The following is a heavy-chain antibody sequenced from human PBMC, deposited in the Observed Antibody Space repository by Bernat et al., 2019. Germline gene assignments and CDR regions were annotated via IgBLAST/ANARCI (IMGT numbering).Heavy chain of an antibody. V-gene: IGHV1-18*01. CDR2: ISAYNGTT. D-gene: IGHD6-19*01. J-gene: IGHJ6*02. CDR3: AREVRPTLGAGKWIYGMDV. CDR1: GYTFTSYG. Sequence: QVQLVQSGAEVKKPGASVKVSCKASGYTFTSYGISWVRQAPGQGLEWMGWISAYNGTTNYAQKLQGRVTMTTDTSTSTAYMELRSLRSDDTAVYYCAREVRPTLGAGKWIYGMDVWGQGTTVTVSS.